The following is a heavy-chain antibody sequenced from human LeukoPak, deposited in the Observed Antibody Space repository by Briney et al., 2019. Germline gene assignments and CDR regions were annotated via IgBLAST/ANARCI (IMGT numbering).Heavy chain of an antibody. J-gene: IGHJ6*03. CDR3: ARGENYYFHTDV. CDR1: GFSVSDSY. V-gene: IGHV3-66*02. CDR2: LYSGGDT. D-gene: IGHD2/OR15-2a*01. Sequence: GGSLRLSCAASGFSVSDSYMSWVRQAPGKGLEWVSILYSGGDTYYSASVRGRFTISRDNSKNALYLQMNTLSAADTAVYFCARGENYYFHTDVWGKGATVTVSS.